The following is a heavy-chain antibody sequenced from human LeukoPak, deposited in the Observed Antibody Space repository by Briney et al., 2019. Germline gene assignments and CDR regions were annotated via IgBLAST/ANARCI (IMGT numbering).Heavy chain of an antibody. V-gene: IGHV4-39*01. CDR3: ARRLLWGSGSYYDY. D-gene: IGHD1-26*01. CDR2: IYYSGST. CDR1: GGSISSSSYY. J-gene: IGHJ4*02. Sequence: SETLSLTCTVSGGSISSSSYYWGRIRQPPGKGLEWIGSIYYSGSTYYNPSLKSRVTISVDTSKNQFSLKLSSVTAADTAVYYCARRLLWGSGSYYDYWGQGTLVTVSS.